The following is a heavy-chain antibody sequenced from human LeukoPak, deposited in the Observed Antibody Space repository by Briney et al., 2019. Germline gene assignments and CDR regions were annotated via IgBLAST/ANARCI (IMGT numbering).Heavy chain of an antibody. CDR2: IYYSGST. V-gene: IGHV4-59*01. CDR1: GGSISSYY. J-gene: IGHJ6*03. CDR3: ARGPDYSNYESYYYYYMDV. D-gene: IGHD4-11*01. Sequence: SETLSLTCTVSGGSISSYYWSWIRQPPGKGLEWIGYIYYSGSTNYNPSLKSRVTISVDTSRNQFSLKLSSVTAADTAVYYCARGPDYSNYESYYYYYMDVWGKGTTVTVSS.